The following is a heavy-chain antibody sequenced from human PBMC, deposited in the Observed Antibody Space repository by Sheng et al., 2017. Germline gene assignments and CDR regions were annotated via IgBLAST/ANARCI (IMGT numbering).Heavy chain of an antibody. CDR2: IHTNGNT. V-gene: IGHV3-66*01. D-gene: IGHD3-10*01. Sequence: EVLLVESGGGLVQPGGSLRLSCAVSGLIFSDRAMTWVRQAPGKGLEWVSLIHTNGNTYYTDSVKGRFTISRDSSKNTLYLQMNSLRAEDTAVYYCARDHEGRPFDDWGQGTLVTVSS. CDR1: GLIFSDRA. J-gene: IGHJ4*02. CDR3: ARDHEGRPFDD.